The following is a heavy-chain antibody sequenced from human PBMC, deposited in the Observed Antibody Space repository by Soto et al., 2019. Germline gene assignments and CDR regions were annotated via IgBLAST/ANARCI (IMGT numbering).Heavy chain of an antibody. J-gene: IGHJ4*02. CDR1: GITLSSYA. D-gene: IGHD1-1*01. CDR3: VGGTPNIGGTAGGY. Sequence: QVHLVESGGGVVQPGRSLRLSCAASGITLSSYAMHWVRQTPGKGLEWVAVISSDGKSKYYADSVKGRFSISRDSSKNAMYLQVNNLRTEDTAVYYCVGGTPNIGGTAGGYWGQGTLVTVSS. CDR2: ISSDGKSK. V-gene: IGHV3-30*04.